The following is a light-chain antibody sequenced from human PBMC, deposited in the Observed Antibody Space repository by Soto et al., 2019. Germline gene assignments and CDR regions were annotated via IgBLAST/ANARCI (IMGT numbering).Light chain of an antibody. Sequence: QSVLTQPASVSGSPGQSITISCTGTSSDVGSYNLVSWYQQHPGKAPKLMIYEGSKRPSGVSNRFSGSKSGNTASLTISGLQAEDEADYYCCSYAGSSTPYVFGPGTKGTVL. CDR3: CSYAGSSTPYV. CDR1: SSDVGSYNL. CDR2: EGS. V-gene: IGLV2-23*01. J-gene: IGLJ1*01.